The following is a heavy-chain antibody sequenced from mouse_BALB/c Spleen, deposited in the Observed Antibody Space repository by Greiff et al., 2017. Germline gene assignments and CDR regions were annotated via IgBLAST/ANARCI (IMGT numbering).Heavy chain of an antibody. CDR2: ISYSGST. Sequence: VQLQQSGPGLVKPSQSLSLTCTVTGYSITSDYAWNWIRQFPGNKLEWMGYISYSGSTSYNPSLKSRISITRDTSKNQFFLQLNSVTTEDTATYYCARWLLRDWYFDVWGAGTTVTVSS. CDR3: ARWLLRDWYFDV. J-gene: IGHJ1*01. V-gene: IGHV3-2*02. D-gene: IGHD2-3*01. CDR1: GYSITSDYA.